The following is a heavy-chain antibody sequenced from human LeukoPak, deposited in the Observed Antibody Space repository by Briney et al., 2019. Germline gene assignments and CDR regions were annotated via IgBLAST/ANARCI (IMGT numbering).Heavy chain of an antibody. CDR2: INPNSGGT. J-gene: IGHJ4*02. D-gene: IGHD3-22*01. V-gene: IGHV1-2*06. CDR1: GYTFTGYY. Sequence: ASVKVSCKASGYTFTGYYMHWVRQAPGQGLEWMGRINPNSGGTNYAQKFQGRVTMTRDTSISTAYMELSRLRSDDTAVYYCARWSSHYDSSGYSYWGQGTLVTVSS. CDR3: ARWSSHYDSSGYSY.